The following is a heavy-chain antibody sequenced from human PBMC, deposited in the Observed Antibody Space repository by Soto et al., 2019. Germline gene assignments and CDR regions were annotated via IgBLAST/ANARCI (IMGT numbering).Heavy chain of an antibody. Sequence: VGPLRLSCAASGFTFSSYSMNWVRQAPGKGLEWVSYISSSSSTIYYADSVKGRFTISRDNAKNSLYLQMNSLRAEDTAVYYCARHPERIAQIGWFDPWGQGTLVTVSS. CDR2: ISSSSSTI. V-gene: IGHV3-48*01. CDR1: GFTFSSYS. D-gene: IGHD6-13*01. CDR3: ARHPERIAQIGWFDP. J-gene: IGHJ5*02.